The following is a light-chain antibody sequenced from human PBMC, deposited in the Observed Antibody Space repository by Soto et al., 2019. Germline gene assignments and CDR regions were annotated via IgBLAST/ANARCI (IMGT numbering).Light chain of an antibody. CDR1: QSLSRSS. Sequence: EIVLTQSPGTLSLSPGDRATLSCRASQSLSRSSLAWYQQKPGRAPRLLIYGASSRATGIPDRFSGSGSGTDFTLTISRLEPEDFEVYYCQQYGSSPRTFGQGTKVDIX. CDR3: QQYGSSPRT. V-gene: IGKV3-20*01. CDR2: GAS. J-gene: IGKJ1*01.